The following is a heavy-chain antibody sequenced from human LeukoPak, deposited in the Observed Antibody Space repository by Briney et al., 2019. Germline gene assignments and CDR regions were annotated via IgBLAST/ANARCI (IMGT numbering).Heavy chain of an antibody. CDR3: ARDWGITMIVVFTPDVFDI. CDR2: ISYDGSNK. V-gene: IGHV3-30-3*01. J-gene: IGHJ3*02. CDR1: GFTFSSYA. D-gene: IGHD3-22*01. Sequence: GGSLRLSCAASGFTFSSYAMHWVRQAPGKGLEWVAVISYDGSNKYYADSVKGRFTISRDNSKNTLYLQMNSLRAEDTAVYYCARDWGITMIVVFTPDVFDIWAKGTMVTVSS.